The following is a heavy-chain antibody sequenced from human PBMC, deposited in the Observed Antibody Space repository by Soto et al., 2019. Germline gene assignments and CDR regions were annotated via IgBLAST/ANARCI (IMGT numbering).Heavy chain of an antibody. J-gene: IGHJ4*02. Sequence: PSETLSLTCAVYGGSFSSYYWSWIRQPPGKGLEWIGYIYYSGSTNYNPSLKSRVTISVDTSKNQFSLKLSSVTAADTAVYYCARGTGLGDYLVYYFDYWGQGTLVTVSS. CDR3: ARGTGLGDYLVYYFDY. CDR2: IYYSGST. D-gene: IGHD4-17*01. CDR1: GGSFSSYY. V-gene: IGHV4-59*01.